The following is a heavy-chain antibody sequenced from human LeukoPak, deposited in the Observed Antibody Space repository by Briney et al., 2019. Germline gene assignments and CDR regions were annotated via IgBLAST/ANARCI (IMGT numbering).Heavy chain of an antibody. CDR2: ISGGGVAI. J-gene: IGHJ6*02. CDR1: GFTFSNHA. CDR3: ASDRRYGMDV. Sequence: PGGSLRLSCAASGFTFSNHAMSWVRQAPGKGLQWVSAISGGGVAIYYADSVKGRFTISRDNAKNTLYLQMNSLRAEDTAVYYCASDRRYGMDVWGQGTTVTVSS. V-gene: IGHV3-23*01.